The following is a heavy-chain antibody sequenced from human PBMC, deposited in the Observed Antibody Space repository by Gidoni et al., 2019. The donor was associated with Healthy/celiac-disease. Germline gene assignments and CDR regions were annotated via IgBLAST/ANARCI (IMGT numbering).Heavy chain of an antibody. CDR1: AGSISSYY. Sequence: QVQLQESGPGLVKPSETLSLTCTVSAGSISSYYWRWIRQPPGKGLEWIGYIYYSGSTNYNPSLKSRVTISVDTSKNQFSLKLSSVTAADTAVYYCARAYCSGGSCYSNAYNWFDPWGQGTLVTVSS. D-gene: IGHD2-15*01. CDR3: ARAYCSGGSCYSNAYNWFDP. J-gene: IGHJ5*02. V-gene: IGHV4-59*01. CDR2: IYYSGST.